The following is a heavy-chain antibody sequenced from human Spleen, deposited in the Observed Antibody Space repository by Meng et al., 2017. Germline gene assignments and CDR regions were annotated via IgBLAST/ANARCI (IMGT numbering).Heavy chain of an antibody. CDR1: GFTFSSCG. Sequence: GGSLRLSCAASGFTFSSCGMTWVRQAPGKGLVWVSRINPDGSNPTYADSVKGRFTISRDNAKNTVYLQMNSLRAEDTAVYYCTNDRLNHWGQGALVTVSS. D-gene: IGHD1-1*01. V-gene: IGHV3-74*01. CDR3: TNDRLNH. J-gene: IGHJ1*01. CDR2: INPDGSNP.